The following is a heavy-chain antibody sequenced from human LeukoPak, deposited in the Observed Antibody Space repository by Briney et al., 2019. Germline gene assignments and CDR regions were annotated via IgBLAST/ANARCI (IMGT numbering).Heavy chain of an antibody. D-gene: IGHD1-1*01. Sequence: PGGSLRLSCAASGFTFSNHAMTWVRQAPGKGLEWVSSITGNGGSTYYADSVKGRFTISRDNPKNVLSLQMNSLRAEDTAVYYCAKELGHNWAYFDYWGQGILVTVSS. CDR3: AKELGHNWAYFDY. J-gene: IGHJ4*02. V-gene: IGHV3-23*01. CDR2: ITGNGGST. CDR1: GFTFSNHA.